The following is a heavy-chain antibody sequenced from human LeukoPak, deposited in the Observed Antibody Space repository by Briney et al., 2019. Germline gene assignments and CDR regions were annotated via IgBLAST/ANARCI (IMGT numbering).Heavy chain of an antibody. CDR1: GYTFTSYS. CDR3: VRDHHWGFDS. Sequence: GESLRLTCAASGYTFTSYSMKWVRQAPGEGLEWVSYIRNRPSTIYYADSVKGRFTISRDDSKNSLYLQMNSLSAEDTAIYYCVRDHHWGFDSWGQGTQVTVSS. V-gene: IGHV3-48*01. J-gene: IGHJ4*02. D-gene: IGHD7-27*01. CDR2: IRNRPSTI.